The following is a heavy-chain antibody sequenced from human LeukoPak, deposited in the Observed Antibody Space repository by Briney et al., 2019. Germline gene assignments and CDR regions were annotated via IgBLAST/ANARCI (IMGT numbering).Heavy chain of an antibody. CDR1: GYTFTSYG. J-gene: IGHJ6*03. D-gene: IGHD2-2*01. V-gene: IGHV1-18*01. CDR2: ISAYNGNT. Sequence: ASVKVSCKASGYTFTSYGISWVRQAPGQGLEWMGWISAYNGNTNYAQKLQGRVTMTTDTSTSTAYMELRSLRSDDTAVYYYARDHIVVPAAIPYYYYYYMDVWGKGTTVTISS. CDR3: ARDHIVVPAAIPYYYYYYMDV.